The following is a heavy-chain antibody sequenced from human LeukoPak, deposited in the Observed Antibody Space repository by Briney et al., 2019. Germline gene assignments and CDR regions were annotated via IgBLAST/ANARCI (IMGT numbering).Heavy chain of an antibody. CDR2: IYTSGST. CDR3: ARDYSPAAGYYYYYMDV. V-gene: IGHV4-4*07. Sequence: SETLSLTCTVSGGSISSYYWSWIRQPAGKGLEWIGRIYTSGSTNYNPSLKSRVTMSVDTSKNQFSLKLSSVTAADTAVYYCARDYSPAAGYYYYYMDVWGKGTTVNVSS. CDR1: GGSISSYY. D-gene: IGHD1-14*01. J-gene: IGHJ6*03.